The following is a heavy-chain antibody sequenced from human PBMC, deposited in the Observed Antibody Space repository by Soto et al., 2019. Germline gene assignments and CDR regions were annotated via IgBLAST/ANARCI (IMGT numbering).Heavy chain of an antibody. D-gene: IGHD5-12*01. V-gene: IGHV3-33*06. J-gene: IGHJ6*02. CDR1: GFTFSSYA. CDR3: AKDFGSGYDFRGRYYGMDV. CDR2: IRYDGSNK. Sequence: QVHLVESGGGVVQPGRSLRLSCAASGFTFSSYAMHWVRQAPGKGLEWVAVIRYDGSNKYYADSVKGRFTISRDDSKNTPDVQMNSLRAEDTAMYYWAKDFGSGYDFRGRYYGMDVWGQGTTVIVSS.